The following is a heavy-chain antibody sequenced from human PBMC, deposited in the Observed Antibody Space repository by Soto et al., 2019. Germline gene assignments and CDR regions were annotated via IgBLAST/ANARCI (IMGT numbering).Heavy chain of an antibody. J-gene: IGHJ5*01. Sequence: QITLKESGPTLVKPTQTLTLTCTFSGFSLSTTGVGVGWIRQPAGKALEWLALIYWDDDKRYSPSLKSRLTISKDTSKNQVVLTMTDMDPADTASYYCTLAKLYCIDSYCSTWFDSWGQATLVTVSS. V-gene: IGHV2-5*02. D-gene: IGHD2-15*01. CDR1: GFSLSTTGVG. CDR2: IYWDDDK. CDR3: TLAKLYCIDSYCSTWFDS.